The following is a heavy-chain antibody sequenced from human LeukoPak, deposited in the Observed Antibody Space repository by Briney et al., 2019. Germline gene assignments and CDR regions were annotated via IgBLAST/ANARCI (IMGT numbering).Heavy chain of an antibody. CDR3: ARRLSTIAISAANDY. CDR1: GYSFTSYW. V-gene: IGHV5-51*01. D-gene: IGHD6-13*01. CDR2: IYPGDSDT. J-gene: IGHJ4*02. Sequence: GESLKISCKGSGYSFTSYWIGWVRQMPGKGLEWVGIIYPGDSDTRYNPSFKGHVTMSADKSISTAYLQWSSLEDTDTAKYYCARRLSTIAISAANDYWGQGTLVTVSS.